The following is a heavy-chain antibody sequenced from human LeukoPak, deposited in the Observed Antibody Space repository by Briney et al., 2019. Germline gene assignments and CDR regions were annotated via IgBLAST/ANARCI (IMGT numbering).Heavy chain of an antibody. CDR2: INAGNGNT. V-gene: IGHV1-3*01. D-gene: IGHD5-18*01. CDR3: ARADAREYSYGPAKSPKFDY. J-gene: IGHJ4*02. CDR1: GYTFTSYA. Sequence: ASVKVSCKASGYTFTSYAMHWVRQAPGQRLEWMGWINAGNGNTKYSQKFQGRVTITRDTSAGTAYMELSSLRSEDTAVYYCARADAREYSYGPAKSPKFDYWGQGTLVTVSS.